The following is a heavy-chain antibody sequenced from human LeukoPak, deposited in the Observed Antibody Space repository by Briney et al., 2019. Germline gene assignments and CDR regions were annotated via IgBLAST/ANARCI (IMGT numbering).Heavy chain of an antibody. V-gene: IGHV4-31*03. CDR3: ARGYCSGGSCYWNWFDP. CDR2: IHYSGST. Sequence: SQTLSLTCTVSGGSISSGGYYWSWIRQHPGKGLEWIGYIHYSGSTYYNPSLKSRVTISVDTSKNQFSLKLSSVTAADTAVYYCARGYCSGGSCYWNWFDPWGQGTLVTVSS. D-gene: IGHD2-15*01. J-gene: IGHJ5*02. CDR1: GGSISSGGYY.